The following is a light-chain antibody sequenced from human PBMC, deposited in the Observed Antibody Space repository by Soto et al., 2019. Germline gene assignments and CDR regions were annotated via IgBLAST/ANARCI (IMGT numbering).Light chain of an antibody. J-gene: IGLJ1*01. Sequence: NFMLTQPHSVSESPGKTVTISCTRSSGSIASNFVQWSQQRPGSSPTTVIYQDNQRPSGVPHRFSGSIDRSSNSASLTISGLRTEDEADYYCQSNDESSHVFGTGTKVTVL. V-gene: IGLV6-57*01. CDR3: QSNDESSHV. CDR2: QDN. CDR1: SGSIASNF.